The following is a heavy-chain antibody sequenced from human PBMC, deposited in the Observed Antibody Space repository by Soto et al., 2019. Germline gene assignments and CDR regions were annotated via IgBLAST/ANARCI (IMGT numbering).Heavy chain of an antibody. D-gene: IGHD6-13*01. CDR3: AKARRLRQQLGPYYYVYYGMDV. Sequence: EVQLLESGGGLVQPGGSLRLSCAASGFTFSSYAMSWVRQAPGKGLEWVSAISGSGGSTYYADSVKGRFTISRDNSKNTLYLQMNRLRAEDTAVYYCAKARRLRQQLGPYYYVYYGMDVWGLGTTVTLSS. J-gene: IGHJ6*01. CDR1: GFTFSSYA. CDR2: ISGSGGST. V-gene: IGHV3-23*01.